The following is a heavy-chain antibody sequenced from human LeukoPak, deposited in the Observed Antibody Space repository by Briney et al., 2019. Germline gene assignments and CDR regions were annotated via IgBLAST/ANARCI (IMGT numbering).Heavy chain of an antibody. CDR3: ARGRRIVVVPAAIVEPLDY. V-gene: IGHV4-34*01. Sequence: SETLSLTCAVYGGSFSGYYWSWIRQLPGKGLEWIGEINHSGSTNYNPSLKSRVTISVDTSKNQFSLKLSSVTAADTAVYYCARGRRIVVVPAAIVEPLDYWGQGTLVTVSS. CDR1: GGSFSGYY. J-gene: IGHJ4*02. D-gene: IGHD2-2*01. CDR2: INHSGST.